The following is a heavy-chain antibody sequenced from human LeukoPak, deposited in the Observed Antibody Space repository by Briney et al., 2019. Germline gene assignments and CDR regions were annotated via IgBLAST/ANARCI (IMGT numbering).Heavy chain of an antibody. D-gene: IGHD6-19*01. CDR2: IYYGGST. Sequence: KPSVTLSLTCTVSGGSINSSSYYWGWIRQPPGKGLEWIGSIYYGGSTYYNPSLKSRVSISVDTSKNQFSLKLASVAAADSAVYYCARGRTDAAVAGNFDYWGQGTLVTVSS. CDR1: GGSINSSSYY. V-gene: IGHV4-39*07. J-gene: IGHJ4*02. CDR3: ARGRTDAAVAGNFDY.